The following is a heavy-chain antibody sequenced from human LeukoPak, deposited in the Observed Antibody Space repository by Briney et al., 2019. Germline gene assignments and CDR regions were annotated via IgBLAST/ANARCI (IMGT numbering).Heavy chain of an antibody. Sequence: GGSLILSCEAPRITFSSHAMSWVRQAPGKGLQWVSLISGSGGHTYYGDSVKGRFTISRDNSKNTVYLQMSSLRAEDTAIYYCAKGGVATMRDGYNYYYYYMEVWGRGTTVTVSS. CDR3: AKGGVATMRDGYNYYYYYMEV. V-gene: IGHV3-23*01. D-gene: IGHD5-24*01. CDR2: ISGSGGHT. CDR1: RITFSSHA. J-gene: IGHJ6*03.